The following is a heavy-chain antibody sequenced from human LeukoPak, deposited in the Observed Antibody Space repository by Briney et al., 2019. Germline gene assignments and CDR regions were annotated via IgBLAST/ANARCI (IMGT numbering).Heavy chain of an antibody. CDR1: GGSISSYY. CDR2: IYTSGST. CDR3: AKGKGGSYVVGYYFDY. D-gene: IGHD1-26*01. Sequence: ASETLSLTCTVSGGSISSYYWSWIRQPAGKGLEWIGRIYTSGSTNYNPSLKSRVTMSVDTSKNQFSLKLSSVTAADTAVYYCAKGKGGSYVVGYYFDYWGQGTLVTVSS. V-gene: IGHV4-4*07. J-gene: IGHJ4*02.